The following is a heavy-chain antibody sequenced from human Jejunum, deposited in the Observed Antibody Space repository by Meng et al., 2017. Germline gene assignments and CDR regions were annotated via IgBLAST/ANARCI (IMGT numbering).Heavy chain of an antibody. Sequence: QLPPGESGPGLLKPSGTLSLTCAVSGDSFRTNWWNWVRQPPGKGLEWIGEIYHSGAFNYNPSLRRRVTISVDKSKNQVSLKLDSLTAADTAVYYCARGAIGTRPFDYWGQGTLVTVSS. V-gene: IGHV4-4*02. CDR3: ARGAIGTRPFDY. CDR1: GDSFRTNW. D-gene: IGHD2-21*01. J-gene: IGHJ4*02. CDR2: IYHSGAF.